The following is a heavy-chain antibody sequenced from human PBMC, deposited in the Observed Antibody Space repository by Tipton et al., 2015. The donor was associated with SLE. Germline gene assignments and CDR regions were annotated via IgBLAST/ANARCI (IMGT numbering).Heavy chain of an antibody. V-gene: IGHV3-23*01. Sequence: GSLRLSCAASGFTFSNYATTWVRQAPGKGLEWVSGVNVGGDSASYADSVKGRITISRDNSKNTLYLQLNSLRAEDTAVYYCAKVRSPTIFGQLIPRGFDYWGQGTLVTVSS. D-gene: IGHD3-3*01. CDR1: GFTFSNYA. CDR2: VNVGGDSA. J-gene: IGHJ4*02. CDR3: AKVRSPTIFGQLIPRGFDY.